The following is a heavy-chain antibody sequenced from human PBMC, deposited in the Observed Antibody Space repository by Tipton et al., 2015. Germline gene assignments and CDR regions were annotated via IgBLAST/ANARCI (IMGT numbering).Heavy chain of an antibody. CDR1: GFTFSSYG. J-gene: IGHJ4*02. Sequence: RSLRLSCAASGFTFSSYGMHWVRQAPGKGLEWVAVIWYDGNNKYYADSVKGRFTISRDNSKNTLDLQMNSLRAEDTALYYCARWVRLHFDYWGQGTLVTVSS. CDR2: IWYDGNNK. CDR3: ARWVRLHFDY. V-gene: IGHV3-33*01. D-gene: IGHD2-15*01.